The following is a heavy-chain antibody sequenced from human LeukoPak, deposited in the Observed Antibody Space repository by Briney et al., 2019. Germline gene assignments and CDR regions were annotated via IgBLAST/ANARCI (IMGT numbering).Heavy chain of an antibody. CDR2: INPNSGGT. CDR1: GYTFTGYY. D-gene: IGHD4-23*01. CDR3: ARDSGGNSLFDY. Sequence: ASVKVSCKASGYTFTGYYMHWVRQAPGQGLEWMGRINPNSGGTNYAQKFQGRVTMTRDTSISTAYMELSRLRSDDTAVYYCARDSGGNSLFDYWGQRTLVTVSS. V-gene: IGHV1-2*06. J-gene: IGHJ4*02.